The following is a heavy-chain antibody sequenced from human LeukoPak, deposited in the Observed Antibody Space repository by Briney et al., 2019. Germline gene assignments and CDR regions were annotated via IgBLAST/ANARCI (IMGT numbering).Heavy chain of an antibody. CDR1: GDSISSYY. Sequence: SETLSLTCTVSGDSISSYYWSWIRQPPGKGLEWIGFIFYSGTTNYNPSLKSRVTISVDTSKNQFSLKLSSVTAADTAVYYCARGGWNKFDYWGQGTLVTVSS. V-gene: IGHV4-59*01. D-gene: IGHD3-22*01. J-gene: IGHJ4*02. CDR3: ARGGWNKFDY. CDR2: IFYSGTT.